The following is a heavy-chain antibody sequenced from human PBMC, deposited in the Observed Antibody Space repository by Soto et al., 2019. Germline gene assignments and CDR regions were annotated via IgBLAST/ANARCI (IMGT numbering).Heavy chain of an antibody. CDR1: GFTFDGST. V-gene: IGHV3-73*01. CDR2: IRSKANNYAT. D-gene: IGHD3-10*01. CDR3: TRDFVDVGEFDH. Sequence: GGSLRLSCAASGFTFDGSTVHWVRQASGKGLEWVGRIRSKANNYATAYAASVKGRFTISRDDSKNTASLQMDSLKTEDTAVYYCTRDFVDVGEFDHWGQGTLVTVSS. J-gene: IGHJ4*02.